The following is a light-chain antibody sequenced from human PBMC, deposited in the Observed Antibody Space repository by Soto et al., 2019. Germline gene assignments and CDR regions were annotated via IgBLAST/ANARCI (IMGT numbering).Light chain of an antibody. Sequence: QSALTQPRSVSGSPGQSVTISCTGTSSDVGGYNYVSWYQQHPGKAPKLMIYDDTKRPSGVPDRFSGSKSDNTASLTISGLQAEDEADYYCCSYAGTYTVVFGGGTKLTVL. V-gene: IGLV2-11*01. CDR1: SSDVGGYNY. J-gene: IGLJ2*01. CDR2: DDT. CDR3: CSYAGTYTVV.